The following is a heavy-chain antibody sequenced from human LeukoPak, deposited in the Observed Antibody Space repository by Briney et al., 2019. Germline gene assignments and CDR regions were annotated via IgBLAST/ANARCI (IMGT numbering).Heavy chain of an antibody. J-gene: IGHJ4*02. Sequence: SVKVSCKASGGTFSSYAISWVRQAPGQGLEWMGGIIPIFGTANYAQKFQGRVTITADESTSTAYMELCSLRSEDTAVYYCASGPEYYYDSYWGQGTLVTVSS. CDR3: ASGPEYYYDSY. CDR2: IIPIFGTA. V-gene: IGHV1-69*13. D-gene: IGHD3-22*01. CDR1: GGTFSSYA.